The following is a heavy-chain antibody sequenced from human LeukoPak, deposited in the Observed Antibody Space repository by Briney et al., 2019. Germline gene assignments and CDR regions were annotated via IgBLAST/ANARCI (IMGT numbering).Heavy chain of an antibody. J-gene: IGHJ3*02. Sequence: PGGSLRLSCAASGFTFSSYNMNWVRQAPGKGLEWVSSISSSSSYIHYTDSVKGRFTISSDNAKNSLYLQMNSLRAEDTAVYYCASDSGLVIITVGDAFDIWGQGTMVTVSS. CDR2: ISSSSSYI. D-gene: IGHD3-9*01. CDR1: GFTFSSYN. CDR3: ASDSGLVIITVGDAFDI. V-gene: IGHV3-21*01.